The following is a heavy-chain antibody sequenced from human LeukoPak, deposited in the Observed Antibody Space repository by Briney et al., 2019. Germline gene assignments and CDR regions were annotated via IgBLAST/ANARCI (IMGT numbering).Heavy chain of an antibody. V-gene: IGHV3-15*01. CDR3: ARDRRWELLGYWFDP. Sequence: PGGSLRLSCAASGFTFSNAWMSWVRQAPGKGLEWVGRIKSKTGGGTTDYAAPVKGRFTISRDDSKNTLYLQMNSLKTEDTAVYYCARDRRWELLGYWFDPWGQGTLVTVSS. CDR1: GFTFSNAW. D-gene: IGHD1-26*01. J-gene: IGHJ5*02. CDR2: IKSKTGGGTT.